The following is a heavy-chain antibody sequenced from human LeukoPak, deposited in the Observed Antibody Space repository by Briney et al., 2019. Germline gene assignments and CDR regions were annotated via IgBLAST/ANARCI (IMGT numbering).Heavy chain of an antibody. Sequence: GGSLRLSCAASGFTVSSNYMTWVRQAPGKGLEWVSIIYSGGSTYYADSVKGRFTISRDNSKNTLYLQMNSLRAEDTAVYYCAKDGRRVTGAFDIWGQGTMVTVSS. V-gene: IGHV3-53*01. CDR3: AKDGRRVTGAFDI. CDR1: GFTVSSNY. CDR2: IYSGGST. J-gene: IGHJ3*02. D-gene: IGHD7-27*01.